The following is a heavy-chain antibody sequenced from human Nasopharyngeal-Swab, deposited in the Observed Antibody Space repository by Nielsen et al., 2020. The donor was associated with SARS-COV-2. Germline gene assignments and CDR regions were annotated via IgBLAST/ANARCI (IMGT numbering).Heavy chain of an antibody. J-gene: IGHJ3*02. CDR3: ARGSGDTIFGVVIIGAFDI. V-gene: IGHV4-31*03. CDR2: IYYSGST. D-gene: IGHD3-3*01. CDR1: GSSISSGGYY. Sequence: SETLSLTCTVSGSSISSGGYYWSWIRQHPGKGLEWIGYIYYSGSTYYNPSLKSRVTIPVDTSKNQFSLKLSSVAAADTAVYYCARGSGDTIFGVVIIGAFDIWGQGTMVTVSS.